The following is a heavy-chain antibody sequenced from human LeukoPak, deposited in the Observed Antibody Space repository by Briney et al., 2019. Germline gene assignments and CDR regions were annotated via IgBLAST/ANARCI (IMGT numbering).Heavy chain of an antibody. CDR1: GFTFSSYG. J-gene: IGHJ6*02. CDR2: LSHDGSNT. CDR3: ARDAVDTANAV. Sequence: GGSLRLSCAASGFTFSSYGMHWVRQAPGQGLEWVAVLSHDGSNTYYADSVKGRFTISRDNAKNTLYLQMNSLRAEDTAVYYCARDAVDTANAVWGQGTTVTVSS. D-gene: IGHD5-18*01. V-gene: IGHV3-30*03.